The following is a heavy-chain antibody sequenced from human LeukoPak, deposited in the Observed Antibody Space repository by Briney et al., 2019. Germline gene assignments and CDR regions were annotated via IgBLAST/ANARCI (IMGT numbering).Heavy chain of an antibody. D-gene: IGHD5-24*01. Sequence: GSLRLSFADSGFTFTRNWMSWVRQAPGKGLEWVAHIKQDGSERNYVDSVKGRFTISRDNAKKSLHLQMNSLRVEDTAVYYCARDYKYAFDNWGQGTLVTVSS. CDR3: ARDYKYAFDN. CDR1: GFTFTRNW. J-gene: IGHJ4*02. CDR2: IKQDGSER. V-gene: IGHV3-7*01.